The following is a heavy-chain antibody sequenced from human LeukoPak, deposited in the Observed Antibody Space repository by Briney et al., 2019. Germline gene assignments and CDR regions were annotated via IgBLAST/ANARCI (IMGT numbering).Heavy chain of an antibody. CDR2: IRYDGSNK. Sequence: PGGSLRLSCAASGFTFSSYGMHWVRQAPGKGLEWVAFIRYDGSNKYYADSVKGRFTISRDNSKNTLYLQMNSLRAEDTAVYYCARGGTIFGVGVGYYYMDVWGKGTTVTVSS. D-gene: IGHD3-3*01. V-gene: IGHV3-30*02. J-gene: IGHJ6*03. CDR3: ARGGTIFGVGVGYYYMDV. CDR1: GFTFSSYG.